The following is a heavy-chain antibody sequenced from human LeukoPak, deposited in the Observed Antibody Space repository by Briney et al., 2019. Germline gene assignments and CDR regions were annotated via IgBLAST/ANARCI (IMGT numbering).Heavy chain of an antibody. CDR1: GGSISSYY. J-gene: IGHJ4*02. V-gene: IGHV4-59*08. D-gene: IGHD3-22*01. CDR3: ARHVFEYDSSGPFDY. Sequence: SETLSLTCAVSGGSISSYYWSWIRQPPGKGLEWIGYMYYSGYTNYNPSLKSRVTISVDMSKNQFSLKLSSVTAADTAVYYCARHVFEYDSSGPFDYWGQGTLVTVSS. CDR2: MYYSGYT.